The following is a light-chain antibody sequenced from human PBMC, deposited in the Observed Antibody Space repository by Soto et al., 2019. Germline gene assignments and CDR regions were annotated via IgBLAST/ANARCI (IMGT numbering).Light chain of an antibody. V-gene: IGKV3-15*01. CDR3: KKYKRWPFT. J-gene: IGKJ3*01. CDR1: QSVISN. CDR2: GAS. Sequence: EMVMTQSPVTLSVSPGESATLSCRASQSVISNLAWYQQKPGQAPRLLIYGASTRATGIPDRFSGSGSGTEFFXTIMGLQCADFAVCYCKKYKRWPFTLGPVTKVDIK.